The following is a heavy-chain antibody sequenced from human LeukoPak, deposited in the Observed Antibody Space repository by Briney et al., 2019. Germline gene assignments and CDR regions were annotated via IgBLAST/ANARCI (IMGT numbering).Heavy chain of an antibody. D-gene: IGHD3-16*01. CDR2: INPNSGGT. J-gene: IGHJ4*02. CDR1: GYTFTGYY. CDR3: ARDEGFVSYMYYFDY. V-gene: IGHV1-2*02. Sequence: ASVKVSCKASGYTFTGYYMHWVRQAPGQGLEWVGWINPNSGGTNYAQKFQGRVTMTRDTSISTAYMELSRLRSDDTAVYYCARDEGFVSYMYYFDYWGQGTLVTVSS.